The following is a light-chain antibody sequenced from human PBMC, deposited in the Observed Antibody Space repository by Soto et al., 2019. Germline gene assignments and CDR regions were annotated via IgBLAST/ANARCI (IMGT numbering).Light chain of an antibody. CDR3: SAYTGTSTLK. CDR2: EVT. CDR1: SSDVGGYNY. Sequence: QSVLTQPASVSGSPGQSIAISCTGTSSDVGGYNYVSWYQRHPGKAPKLLIYEVTNRASGVSNRFSGSKSGNTASLTISGVQAEDEADYYCSAYTGTSTLKFGGGTKVTVL. J-gene: IGLJ2*01. V-gene: IGLV2-14*01.